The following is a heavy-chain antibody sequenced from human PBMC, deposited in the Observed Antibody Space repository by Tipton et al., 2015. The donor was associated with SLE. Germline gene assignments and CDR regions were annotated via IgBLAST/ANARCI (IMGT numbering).Heavy chain of an antibody. D-gene: IGHD1-26*01. V-gene: IGHV1-46*01. Sequence: QSGAEVKKPGASVKVSCKASGYTFTSYYMHWVRQAPGQGLEWMGIINPSGGSTSYAQKFQGRVTMTRDTSTSTVYMELGSLRSEDTAVYYCARYGSDYYYYYGMDVWGQGTTVTVSS. CDR3: ARYGSDYYYYYGMDV. J-gene: IGHJ6*02. CDR2: INPSGGST. CDR1: GYTFTSYY.